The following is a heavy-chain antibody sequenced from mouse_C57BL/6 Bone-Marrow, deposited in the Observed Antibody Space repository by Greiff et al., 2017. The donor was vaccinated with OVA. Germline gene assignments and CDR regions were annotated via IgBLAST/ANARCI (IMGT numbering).Heavy chain of an antibody. Sequence: QVQLKQSGAELMKPGASVKLSCKATGYTFTGYWIEWVKQRPGHGLEWIGELLPGSGSTNYNEKFKGKATFTADPSSNTAYMKLSSLTTEDSAIYYSAIDFYAMDYWGQGTSVTVSS. CDR1: GYTFTGYW. V-gene: IGHV1-9*01. CDR3: AIDFYAMDY. J-gene: IGHJ4*01. CDR2: LLPGSGST.